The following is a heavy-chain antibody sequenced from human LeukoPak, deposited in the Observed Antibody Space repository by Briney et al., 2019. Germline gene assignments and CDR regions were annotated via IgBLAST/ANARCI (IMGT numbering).Heavy chain of an antibody. Sequence: GGSLRLSCAASGFTFNNYAMSWVRQAPAKGLEWVSTISGSGGSTYYADSVKGRFTISRDNSRTTLYLQMNSLRAEDTAVYYCAKDRAAPATPYNWFDPWGQGTLVTVPS. V-gene: IGHV3-23*01. CDR1: GFTFNNYA. J-gene: IGHJ5*02. CDR3: AKDRAAPATPYNWFDP. CDR2: ISGSGGST. D-gene: IGHD6-13*01.